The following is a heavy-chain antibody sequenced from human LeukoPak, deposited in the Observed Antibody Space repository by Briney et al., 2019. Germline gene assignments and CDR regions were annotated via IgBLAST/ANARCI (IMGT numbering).Heavy chain of an antibody. CDR1: GDSISNNNW. CDR2: IYHSGTT. CDR3: SRESGPFCPFGY. V-gene: IGHV4-4*02. Sequence: PSGTLSLTCAVSGDSISNNNWWTWVRQPPGKGLEWIGAIYHSGTTNYNPSLNGRVTMSLDKSSNQLSLHLTSVTAADTATYFCSRESGPFCPFGYWGQGTLVIVSS. J-gene: IGHJ4*02. D-gene: IGHD1-26*01.